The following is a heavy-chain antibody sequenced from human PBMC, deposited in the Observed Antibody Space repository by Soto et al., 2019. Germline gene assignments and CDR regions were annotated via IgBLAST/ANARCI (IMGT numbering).Heavy chain of an antibody. CDR1: GGSISSGGYY. Sequence: KTSETLSLTCTVSGGSISSGGYYWSWIRQHPGKGLEWIGYIYYSGSTYYNPSLKSRVTISVDTSKNQFSLKLSSVTAADTAVYYCARGGNSGSYYGHYFDYWGQGTLVTVSS. V-gene: IGHV4-31*03. D-gene: IGHD1-26*01. CDR3: ARGGNSGSYYGHYFDY. CDR2: IYYSGST. J-gene: IGHJ4*02.